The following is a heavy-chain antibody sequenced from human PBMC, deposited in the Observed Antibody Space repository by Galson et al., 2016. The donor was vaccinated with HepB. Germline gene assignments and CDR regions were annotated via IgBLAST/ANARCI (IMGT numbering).Heavy chain of an antibody. CDR1: GGSISSSSFY. Sequence: SETLSLTCTVSGGSISSSSFYWGWIRQPPGKGLEWIGTIYDSRNTYYNPSLKSRVTISVDTSKNQFSLKLTSATAADTAVYYCARDRAVAGDFDYWGQGALVTVTS. CDR3: ARDRAVAGDFDY. V-gene: IGHV4-39*07. J-gene: IGHJ4*02. CDR2: IYDSRNT. D-gene: IGHD6-19*01.